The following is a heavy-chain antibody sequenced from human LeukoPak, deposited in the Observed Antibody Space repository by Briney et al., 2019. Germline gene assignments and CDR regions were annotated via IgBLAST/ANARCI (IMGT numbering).Heavy chain of an antibody. CDR1: GFTFRIYW. CDR3: AREGGYKDYFDM. V-gene: IGHV3-7*01. J-gene: IGHJ3*02. D-gene: IGHD5-24*01. CDR2: INQDGSGK. Sequence: GGSLRLSCAASGFTFRIYWMSWVRQAPGKGLEWVAKINQDGSGKYYVDSVKGRFTISRDNAKNSLHLQMNSLRAEDTAVYFCAREGGYKDYFDMWGQGTMVTVSS.